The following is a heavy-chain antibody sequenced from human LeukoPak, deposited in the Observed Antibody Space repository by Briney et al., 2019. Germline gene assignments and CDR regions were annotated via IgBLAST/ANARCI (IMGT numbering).Heavy chain of an antibody. V-gene: IGHV4-34*01. CDR1: GGSFSGYY. CDR3: ARARTGHYYYYYMDV. J-gene: IGHJ6*03. CDR2: INHSGST. Sequence: SETLSLTCAVYGGSFSGYYWSWIRQPPGKGLEWIGEINHSGSTNYNPSLKSRVTISVDTSKNQFSLKLSSVTAADTAVYYGARARTGHYYYYYMDVWGKGTTVTVSS.